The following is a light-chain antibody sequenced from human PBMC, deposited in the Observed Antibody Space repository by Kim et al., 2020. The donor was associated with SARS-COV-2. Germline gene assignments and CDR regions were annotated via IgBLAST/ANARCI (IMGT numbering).Light chain of an antibody. CDR1: RLRRYY. CDR3: NSRDSSGNHLGV. CDR2: GKN. V-gene: IGLV3-19*01. Sequence: GQTVRITCQGERLRRYYASWYQQKPGQAPVLVIYGKNNRTSGIPDRFSGSSSGNTASLTITGAQAEDEADDYCNSRDSSGNHLGVFGGGTQLTVL. J-gene: IGLJ3*02.